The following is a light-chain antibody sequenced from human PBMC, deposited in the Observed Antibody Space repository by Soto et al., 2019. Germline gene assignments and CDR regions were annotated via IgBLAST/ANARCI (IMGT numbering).Light chain of an antibody. CDR2: GAS. CDR1: QSVSSNY. J-gene: IGKJ5*01. CDR3: QQYGNSPT. V-gene: IGKV3-20*01. Sequence: EIVLTQSPGTLSLSPGERATLSCRASQSVSSNYLAWYQQKPGQAPRLLIYGASSRATGIPDRFSGSGSGTDFTLTISRLEPEDFAVYYCQQYGNSPTFGQGTRLEIK.